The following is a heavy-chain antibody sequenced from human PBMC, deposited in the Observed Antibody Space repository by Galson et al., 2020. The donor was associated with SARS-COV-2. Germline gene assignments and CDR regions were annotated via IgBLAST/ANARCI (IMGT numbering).Heavy chain of an antibody. D-gene: IGHD1-26*01. J-gene: IGHJ4*02. V-gene: IGHV3-48*04. CDR3: AREETSSGSYHDF. Sequence: GGSLTLSCAASGFTFSSHSMNWVRQAPAKGLEWISYIRTGSDAVYYADTVKGRFTIFRDDARNSLYLQMNSLRVDDTAIYYCAREETSSGSYHDFWGQGTLVTVSS. CDR1: GFTFSSHS. CDR2: IRTGSDAV.